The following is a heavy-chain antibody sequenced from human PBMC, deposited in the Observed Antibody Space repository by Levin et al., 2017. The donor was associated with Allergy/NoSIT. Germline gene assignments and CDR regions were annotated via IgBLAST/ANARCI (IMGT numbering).Heavy chain of an antibody. J-gene: IGHJ6*04. CDR1: GFTFSTYG. CDR3: AKGGDYDV. D-gene: IGHD4-17*01. V-gene: IGHV3-30*18. Sequence: GESLKISCAASGFTFSTYGLHWVRQAPGKGLEWVALIVSDGNNKYYADSVKGRFTISRDNSKNTLYLQMNSLRGDDTAVYYCAKGGDYDVWGKGTTVTVSS. CDR2: IVSDGNNK.